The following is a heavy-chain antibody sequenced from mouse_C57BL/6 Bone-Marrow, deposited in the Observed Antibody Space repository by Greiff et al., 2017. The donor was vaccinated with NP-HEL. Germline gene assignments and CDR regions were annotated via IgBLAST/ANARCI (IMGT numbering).Heavy chain of an antibody. J-gene: IGHJ4*01. Sequence: VQLKESGGGLVKPGGSLKLSCAASGFTFSSYAMSWVRQTPEKRLEWVATISDGGSYTYYPDNVKGRFTISRDNAKNNLYLQMSHLKSEDTAMYYCARDEVDDWGQGTSVTVSS. CDR1: GFTFSSYA. CDR2: ISDGGSYT. CDR3: ARDEVDD. V-gene: IGHV5-4*01.